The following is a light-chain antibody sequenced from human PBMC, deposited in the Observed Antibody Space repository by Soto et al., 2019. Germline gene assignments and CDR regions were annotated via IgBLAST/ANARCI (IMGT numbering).Light chain of an antibody. CDR3: CSSSYNVV. V-gene: IGLV2-23*01. Sequence: QSALTQPASVSGSPGQSITISCSSTSSHVGSYNFVSWYQQHPGKAPKLLIHEGTKRPSGVSNRFSGYQSDNTASLTISGLQAEDEADYYCCSSSYNVVFGGGTKLTVL. CDR2: EGT. CDR1: SSHVGSYNF. J-gene: IGLJ2*01.